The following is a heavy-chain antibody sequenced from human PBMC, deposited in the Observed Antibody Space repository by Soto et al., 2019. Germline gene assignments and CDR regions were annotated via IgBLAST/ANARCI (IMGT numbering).Heavy chain of an antibody. CDR3: ARAGDYDFWSGYSNDAFDI. CDR1: SDSMSGYY. V-gene: IGHV4-59*01. D-gene: IGHD3-3*01. J-gene: IGHJ3*02. Sequence: SETLSLTCTVSSDSMSGYYWNWIRQPPGKGLEWIGYIYYSGSTNYNPSLKSRVTISVDTSKNQFSLKLSSVTAADTAVYYCARAGDYDFWSGYSNDAFDIWGQGTMVTVSS. CDR2: IYYSGST.